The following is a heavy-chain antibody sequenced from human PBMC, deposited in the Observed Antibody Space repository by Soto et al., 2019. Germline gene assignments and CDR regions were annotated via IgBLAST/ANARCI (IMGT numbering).Heavy chain of an antibody. CDR1: GGTFSSYA. CDR3: ARQGSNAYDYYGMDV. CDR2: IIRIFGTP. V-gene: IGHV1-69*12. J-gene: IGHJ6*02. D-gene: IGHD3-10*01. Sequence: QVQLVQSGAEVKKPGSSVKVSCKASGGTFSSYAINWVRQAPGQGLEWMGGIIRIFGTPDYAQRFQGRVTITADDSTGTADMALSSLTSEDTAVYYCARQGSNAYDYYGMDVWGQGTTVTVS.